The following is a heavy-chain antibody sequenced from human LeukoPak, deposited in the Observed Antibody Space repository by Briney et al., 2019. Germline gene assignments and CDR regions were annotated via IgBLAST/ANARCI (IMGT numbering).Heavy chain of an antibody. D-gene: IGHD3-22*01. CDR1: GGSISSYY. V-gene: IGHV4-59*12. J-gene: IGHJ3*02. CDR3: ARDRTYYYDSSGYYPPPSDAFDI. Sequence: SETLSLTCTVSGGSISSYYWSWIRQPPGKGLEWIGYIYYSGSTYYNPSLKSRVTISVDTSKNQFSLKLSSVTAADTAVYYGARDRTYYYDSSGYYPPPSDAFDIWGQGTMVTVSS. CDR2: IYYSGST.